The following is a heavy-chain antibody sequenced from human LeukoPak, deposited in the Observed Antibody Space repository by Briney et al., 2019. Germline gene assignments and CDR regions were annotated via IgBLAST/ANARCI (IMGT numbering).Heavy chain of an antibody. CDR2: ISYDGSNK. J-gene: IGHJ6*02. V-gene: IGHV3-30-3*01. CDR3: ARDRTYSSGWTPYYYYGMDV. CDR1: GFTFSSYA. D-gene: IGHD6-19*01. Sequence: GGSLRLSCAASGFTFSSYAMHWVRQAPGKGLEWVAVISYDGSNKYYADSVKGRFTISRDNSKNTLFLQMNSLRAEDTAVHYWARDRTYSSGWTPYYYYGMDVWGQGTTVTVSS.